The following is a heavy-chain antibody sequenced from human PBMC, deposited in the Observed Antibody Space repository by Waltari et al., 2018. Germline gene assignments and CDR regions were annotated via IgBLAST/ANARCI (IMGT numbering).Heavy chain of an antibody. CDR3: ATVRY. V-gene: IGHV3-7*01. CDR1: GFNFGNYW. Sequence: EVQVVESGGDLVRPGGSLRLSCVASGFNFGNYWMNWVRQIPGKWLEWVAKIKGDGSEILYADSVKGLFTISRDNARNTLYVEMNNLRVEDTAVYFCATVRYWGQGTLVTVSS. CDR2: IKGDGSEI. J-gene: IGHJ4*02.